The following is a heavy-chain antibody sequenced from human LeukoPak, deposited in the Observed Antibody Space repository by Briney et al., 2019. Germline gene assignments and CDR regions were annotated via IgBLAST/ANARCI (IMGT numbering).Heavy chain of an antibody. CDR1: GFTFSSYD. Sequence: PGGSLRLSCAASGFTFSSYDMHWVRHATGKGLEWVSVIGTAGDTYYPGSVKGRFTISRENAKNSLSLQMNSLRAGDTAVYYCARGLVLAVAGKSWFDRWGQGTLVTVSS. CDR3: ARGLVLAVAGKSWFDR. V-gene: IGHV3-13*01. CDR2: IGTAGDT. J-gene: IGHJ5*02. D-gene: IGHD6-19*01.